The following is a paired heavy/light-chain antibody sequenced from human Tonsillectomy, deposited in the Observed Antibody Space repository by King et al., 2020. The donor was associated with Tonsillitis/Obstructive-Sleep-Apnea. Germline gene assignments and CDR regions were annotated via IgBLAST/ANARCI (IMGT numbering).Heavy chain of an antibody. CDR2: ISNSGSIL. J-gene: IGHJ4*02. Sequence: EVQLVESGGGLVQPGGSLRLSCAASGFTFSNYEMNWVRQAPGKGLEWVSYISNSGSILYYADSVKGRFTISRDNAENSLYLQMNNLRAEDTAVYYCASSSDYDSNGYYSWGDYWGQGTLVTVSS. D-gene: IGHD3-22*01. CDR1: GFTFSNYE. V-gene: IGHV3-48*03. CDR3: ASSSDYDSNGYYSWGDY.
Light chain of an antibody. Sequence: QSALTQPASVSGSPGQSITISCTGTSSDVGGYNYVSWYQQHPGKAPKLMIYVVSNRPSGVSNRFSGSKSGNTASLTISGLQAEDEAEYYCSSYTSSTTLHRVFGTGTKVTVL. CDR1: SSDVGGYNY. CDR3: SSYTSSTTLHRV. V-gene: IGLV2-14*01. J-gene: IGLJ1*01. CDR2: VVS.